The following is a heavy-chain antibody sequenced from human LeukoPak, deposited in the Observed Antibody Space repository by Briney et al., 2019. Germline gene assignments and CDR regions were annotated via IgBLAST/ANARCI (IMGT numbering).Heavy chain of an antibody. J-gene: IGHJ4*02. CDR2: IGGTGDRT. V-gene: IGHV3-23*01. Sequence: PGGSLRLSCAASRFTFSSYAMSWVRQAPGRGLEWVSTIGGTGDRTYYADSVKGRFTVSRDNSMDTLFLQMNSLKAEDTADYYCAKDPVVYHGGSGWHYFDYWGQGTLVTVSS. CDR1: RFTFSSYA. CDR3: AKDPVVYHGGSGWHYFDY. D-gene: IGHD6-19*01.